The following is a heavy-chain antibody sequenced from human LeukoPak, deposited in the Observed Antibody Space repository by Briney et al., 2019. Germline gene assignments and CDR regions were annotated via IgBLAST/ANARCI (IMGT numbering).Heavy chain of an antibody. CDR1: AGSISSSSHH. CDR3: VRHDGRGGATMGALDS. CDR2: IYYGRTT. J-gene: IGHJ4*02. V-gene: IGHV4-39*01. D-gene: IGHD5-12*01. Sequence: PSETLSLTCTVSAGSISSSSHHWGWIRQSPGKGLEWIGSIYYGRTTYYNPSLNSRVTISVVTSKDQFSLQLNSVTAADTAVYYCVRHDGRGGATMGALDSWGQGSLVTVSS.